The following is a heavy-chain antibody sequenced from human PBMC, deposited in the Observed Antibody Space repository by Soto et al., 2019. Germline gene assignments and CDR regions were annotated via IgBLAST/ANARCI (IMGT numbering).Heavy chain of an antibody. CDR1: GFTFSDHY. Sequence: GGSLRLSCAASGFTFSDHYMDWVRQAPGKGLEWVGRTRNKANSYTTEYAASVKGRFTISRDDSKNSLYLQMNSLKTEDTAVYYCAGEVEGYYYDSSGYYRTYYFDYWGQGTLVTVSS. CDR3: AGEVEGYYYDSSGYYRTYYFDY. D-gene: IGHD3-22*01. V-gene: IGHV3-72*01. CDR2: TRNKANSYTT. J-gene: IGHJ4*02.